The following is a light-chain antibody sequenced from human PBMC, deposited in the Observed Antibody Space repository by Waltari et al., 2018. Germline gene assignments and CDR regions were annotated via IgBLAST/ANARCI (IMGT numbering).Light chain of an antibody. CDR3: ASYTSAMTRI. Sequence: QSALTQPVSLSGSPGQSITIPCTGTSSDVGRYDYASWYQQHPGTAPKLRIYDVNNRHSGVSDRFSGSKSDNTASLTISGLQAEDEADYYCASYTSAMTRIFGGGTKVTV. V-gene: IGLV2-14*03. CDR1: SSDVGRYDY. CDR2: DVN. J-gene: IGLJ2*01.